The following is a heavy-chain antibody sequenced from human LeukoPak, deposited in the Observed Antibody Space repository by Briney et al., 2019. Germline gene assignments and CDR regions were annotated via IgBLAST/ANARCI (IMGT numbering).Heavy chain of an antibody. CDR2: ISYDGSNK. CDR1: GFTFSSYA. D-gene: IGHD5-24*01. V-gene: IGHV3-30-3*01. Sequence: HTGGSLRLSCAASGFTFSSYAMHWVRQAPGKGLEWVAVISYDGSNKYYADSVKGRFTISRDNSKNTLYLQMNSLRAEDTAVYYCARGEMATNGAFDIWGQGTMVTVSS. J-gene: IGHJ3*02. CDR3: ARGEMATNGAFDI.